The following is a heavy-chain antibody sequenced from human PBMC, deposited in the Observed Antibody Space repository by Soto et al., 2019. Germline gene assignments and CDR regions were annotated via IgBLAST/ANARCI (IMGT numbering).Heavy chain of an antibody. CDR3: ARDQLYYNDISGRPLNAFDV. D-gene: IGHD3-22*01. CDR1: GFTFRNYG. V-gene: IGHV3-48*01. J-gene: IGHJ3*01. Sequence: GGSLRLSCAASGFTFRNYGRNWVRQAPGKGLEWVSYIGLGSSTKYYADSVEGRFTISRDNAKNSLYLQMNSLRAEDTAVYYCARDQLYYNDISGRPLNAFDVWGQGTMVTVSS. CDR2: IGLGSSTK.